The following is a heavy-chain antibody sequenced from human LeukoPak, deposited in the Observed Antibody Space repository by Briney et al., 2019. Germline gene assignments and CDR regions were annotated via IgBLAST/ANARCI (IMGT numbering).Heavy chain of an antibody. V-gene: IGHV1-2*02. CDR2: INPNSGGT. CDR1: GYTFTGYY. J-gene: IGHJ6*03. CDR3: ARSGVVAATGYYYMDV. Sequence: ASVTVSCKASGYTFTGYYMHWVRQAPGQGLEWMGWINPNSGGTNYAQKFQGRVTMTRDTSISTAYMELSRLRSDDTAVYYCARSGVVAATGYYYMDVWGKGTTVTVSS. D-gene: IGHD2-15*01.